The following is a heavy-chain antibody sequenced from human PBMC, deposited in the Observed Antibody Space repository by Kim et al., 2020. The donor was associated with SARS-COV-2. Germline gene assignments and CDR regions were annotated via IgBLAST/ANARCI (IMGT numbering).Heavy chain of an antibody. D-gene: IGHD1-1*01. J-gene: IGHJ4*02. V-gene: IGHV1-24*01. CDR1: GYTLTELS. Sequence: ASVKVSCKVSGYTLTELSMHWVRQAPGKGLEWMGGFDPEDGETIYAQKFQGRVTMTEDTSTDTAYMELSSLRSEDTAVYYCATEWNWNDSFDYWGQGTLVTVSS. CDR3: ATEWNWNDSFDY. CDR2: FDPEDGET.